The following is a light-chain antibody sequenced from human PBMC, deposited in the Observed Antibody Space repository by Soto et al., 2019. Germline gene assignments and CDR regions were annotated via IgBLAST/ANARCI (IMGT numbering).Light chain of an antibody. V-gene: IGKV3-11*01. CDR1: QSVSSY. Sequence: EIVLTQSPATLSLSPGERATLSCRASQSVSSYLAWYQQKPGQAPRLPIYDASNRATGIPARFSGSGSGTDFTRTISSLEPEDFAVYYCQQRSNWPPGFTFGPGTKVDIK. CDR2: DAS. J-gene: IGKJ3*01. CDR3: QQRSNWPPGFT.